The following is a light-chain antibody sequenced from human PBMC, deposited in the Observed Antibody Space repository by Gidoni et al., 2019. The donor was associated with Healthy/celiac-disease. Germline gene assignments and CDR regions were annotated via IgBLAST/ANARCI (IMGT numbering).Light chain of an antibody. V-gene: IGKV1-5*03. CDR1: QSISSW. Sequence: DIQMTQSPSTLSASVGDRVTITCRASQSISSWLAWYQQKPGKAPKLLIYKESSLESGVPARFSGSGSGTEFTLTISSLQHDDFATYYCKQYNSYSPWTFGQGTKVEIK. J-gene: IGKJ1*01. CDR3: KQYNSYSPWT. CDR2: KES.